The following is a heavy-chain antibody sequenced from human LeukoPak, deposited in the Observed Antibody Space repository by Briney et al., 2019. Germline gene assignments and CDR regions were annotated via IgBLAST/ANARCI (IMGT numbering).Heavy chain of an antibody. J-gene: IGHJ3*02. CDR2: IYYSGST. V-gene: IGHV4-61*01. Sequence: SETLSLTCTVSGGSASSGSYYWSWIRQPPGKGLEWIGYIYYSGSTNYNPSLKSRVTISVNTSKNQFSLKLSSVTAADTAVYYCARDPVYDAFDIWGQGTMVTVSS. D-gene: IGHD2-8*01. CDR3: ARDPVYDAFDI. CDR1: GGSASSGSYY.